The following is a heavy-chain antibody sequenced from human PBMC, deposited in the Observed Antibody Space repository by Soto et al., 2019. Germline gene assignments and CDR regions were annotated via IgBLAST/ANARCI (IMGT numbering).Heavy chain of an antibody. CDR3: VRVVAITGYPDN. Sequence: QVQLVQSGAEVRQPASSVKVSCKTSGGTFSSYAISWVRQAPGQGLEWMGGIVPIVDTATYAQKFQGRVTITADESTSTDYRELSSLRSDDTAIYYCVRVVAITGYPDNWGQGTLVTVSS. CDR2: IVPIVDTA. J-gene: IGHJ4*02. CDR1: GGTFSSYA. D-gene: IGHD5-12*01. V-gene: IGHV1-69*12.